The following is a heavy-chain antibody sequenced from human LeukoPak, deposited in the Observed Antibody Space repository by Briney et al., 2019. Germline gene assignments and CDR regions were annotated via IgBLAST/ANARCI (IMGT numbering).Heavy chain of an antibody. CDR3: ATGVGDSSGYYYLRWFDP. CDR2: FYPEDGET. V-gene: IGHV1-24*01. D-gene: IGHD3-22*01. Sequence: ASVTVSCKVSGYTLTELSMHWVRQAPGKGLEWMGGFYPEDGETIYAQKFQGRVTMTEDTSTDTAYMELSSLRSEDTAVYYCATGVGDSSGYYYLRWFDPWGQGTLVTVSS. J-gene: IGHJ5*02. CDR1: GYTLTELS.